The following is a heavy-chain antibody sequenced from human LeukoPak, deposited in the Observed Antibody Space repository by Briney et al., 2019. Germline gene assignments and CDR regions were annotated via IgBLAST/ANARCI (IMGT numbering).Heavy chain of an antibody. J-gene: IGHJ4*02. CDR2: IRSKANSYAT. V-gene: IGHV3-73*01. Sequence: GGSLILSCAASGFTFSGSAMHWVRQASGKGLEWVGRIRSKANSYATAYAASVKGTFTISRDDSKNTAYLQMNSLKTEDTAVYYCTRHATVAGTYWGQGTLVTVSS. CDR1: GFTFSGSA. CDR3: TRHATVAGTY. D-gene: IGHD6-19*01.